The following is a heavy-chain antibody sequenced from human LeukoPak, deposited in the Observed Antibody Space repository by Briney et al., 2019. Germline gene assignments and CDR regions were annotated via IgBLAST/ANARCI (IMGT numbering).Heavy chain of an antibody. J-gene: IGHJ5*02. CDR3: AKGGKAVAELWAFINWFDP. CDR2: VMSIFGTA. V-gene: IGHV1-69*13. Sequence: GASVKVSCKASGGTFTSYAISWVRQAPGQGREWMGGVMSIFGTANYAQKFPGRVTITSDESTNTANMELSSLRSEDTAVYYCAKGGKAVAELWAFINWFDPWGQGTLVTVSS. CDR1: GGTFTSYA. D-gene: IGHD6-19*01.